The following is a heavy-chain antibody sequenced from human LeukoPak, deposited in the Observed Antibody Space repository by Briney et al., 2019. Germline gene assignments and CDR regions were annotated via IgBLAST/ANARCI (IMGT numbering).Heavy chain of an antibody. CDR2: IYYSGST. CDR1: GGSISSSSYY. J-gene: IGHJ4*02. Sequence: SETLSLTCTVSGGSISSSSYYWGWIRQPPGKGLEWIGSIYYSGSTYYNPSLKSRVTISVDTSKNQFSLKLSSVTAADTAVYYCARDEATSSGWYGSLVDWGQGTLVTVSS. V-gene: IGHV4-39*07. D-gene: IGHD6-19*01. CDR3: ARDEATSSGWYGSLVD.